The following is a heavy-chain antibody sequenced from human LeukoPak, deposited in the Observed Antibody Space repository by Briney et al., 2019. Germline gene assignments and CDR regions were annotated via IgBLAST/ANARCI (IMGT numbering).Heavy chain of an antibody. CDR2: INPSGGST. CDR1: GYTFTSYG. J-gene: IGHJ4*02. Sequence: ASVKVSCKASGYTFTSYGISWVRQAPGQGLEWMGIINPSGGSTSYAQKFQGRVTMTRDTSTSTVYMELSSLRSEDTAVYYCARVMSRDGYKLDYWGQGTLVTVSS. CDR3: ARVMSRDGYKLDY. D-gene: IGHD5-24*01. V-gene: IGHV1-46*01.